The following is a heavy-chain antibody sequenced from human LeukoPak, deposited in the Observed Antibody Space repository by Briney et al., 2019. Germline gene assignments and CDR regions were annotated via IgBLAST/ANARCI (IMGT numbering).Heavy chain of an antibody. Sequence: ASVTVSCKASGYTFTSYYMHWVRQAPGQGLEWMGILNPSDGSTSYAPKFQGRVTMTRDTSTSTVYMELSSLRSEDTAVYYCARVPPSYGSGWYDLYDYWGQGTLVTVSS. CDR1: GYTFTSYY. D-gene: IGHD6-19*01. V-gene: IGHV1-46*01. CDR2: LNPSDGST. CDR3: ARVPPSYGSGWYDLYDY. J-gene: IGHJ4*02.